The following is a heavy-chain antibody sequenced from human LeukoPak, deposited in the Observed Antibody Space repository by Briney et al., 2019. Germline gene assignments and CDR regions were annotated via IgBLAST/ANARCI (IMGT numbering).Heavy chain of an antibody. D-gene: IGHD3-22*01. V-gene: IGHV3-15*01. CDR1: GFAFSNAW. J-gene: IGHJ4*02. CDR3: TTVSLYSDITLDY. Sequence: PGGSLRLSCAASGFAFSNAWMSWVRQAPGKGLEWVGRIKSKTDGGTTDYASPVKGRFTISRDDSKNTLYLQMHSLKTEDTAVYYCTTVSLYSDITLDYWGQGTLVTVSS. CDR2: IKSKTDGGTT.